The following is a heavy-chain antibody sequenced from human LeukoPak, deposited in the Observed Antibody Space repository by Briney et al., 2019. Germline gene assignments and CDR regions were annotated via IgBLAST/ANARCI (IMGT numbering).Heavy chain of an antibody. Sequence: GGSLRLSCAASGFIFNSYAMTWVRQSPGKGLQYVSAISTTGETTYYANPLQDRFTVSRDNSKNTLYLQMGSLRPEDTAVYFCARPWGYWGQGTLVTVSS. V-gene: IGHV3-64*01. D-gene: IGHD3-16*01. J-gene: IGHJ4*02. CDR2: ISTTGETT. CDR1: GFIFNSYA. CDR3: ARPWGY.